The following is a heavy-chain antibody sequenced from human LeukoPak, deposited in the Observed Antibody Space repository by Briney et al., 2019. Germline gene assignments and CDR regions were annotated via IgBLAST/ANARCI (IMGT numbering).Heavy chain of an antibody. CDR3: AKGSHTYYYGSGSYD. Sequence: GGSLRLSCAASGFTFSSYAMSWVRQAPGRGLEWVSAISGSGGSTYYADSVKGRFTISRDNSKNTLYLQMNSLRAEDTAVYYCAKGSHTYYYGSGSYDWGQGTLVTVSS. CDR2: ISGSGGST. V-gene: IGHV3-23*01. J-gene: IGHJ4*02. CDR1: GFTFSSYA. D-gene: IGHD3-10*01.